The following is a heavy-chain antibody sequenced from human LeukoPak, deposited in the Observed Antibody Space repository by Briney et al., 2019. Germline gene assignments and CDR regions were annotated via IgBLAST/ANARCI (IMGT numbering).Heavy chain of an antibody. D-gene: IGHD3-10*01. Sequence: GGSLRLSCAASGFTFSSYAMSWVRQAPGKGLEWVSAISGSGGSTYYADSVKGRFTISRDNSKNTLYLQMNSLRAEDTAVYYCAKVPPTVPLLLWFGSAGRGDVWGKGTTVTVSS. CDR3: AKVPPTVPLLLWFGSAGRGDV. CDR2: ISGSGGST. J-gene: IGHJ6*04. V-gene: IGHV3-23*01. CDR1: GFTFSSYA.